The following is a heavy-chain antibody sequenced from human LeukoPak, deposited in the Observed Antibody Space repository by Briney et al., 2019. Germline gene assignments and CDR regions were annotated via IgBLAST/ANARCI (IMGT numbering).Heavy chain of an antibody. CDR1: GFTFSNVW. CDR3: ARGTRGYSYGSWFDP. V-gene: IGHV3-15*01. CDR2: IKSKTAGGTI. Sequence: GGSLRLSCAASGFTFSNVWMSWIRQAPGKGLEWVGRIKSKTAGGTIDYAAPVKGRFTISRDNAKNSLYLQMNSLRAEDTAVYYCARGTRGYSYGSWFDPWGQGTLVTVSS. J-gene: IGHJ5*02. D-gene: IGHD5-18*01.